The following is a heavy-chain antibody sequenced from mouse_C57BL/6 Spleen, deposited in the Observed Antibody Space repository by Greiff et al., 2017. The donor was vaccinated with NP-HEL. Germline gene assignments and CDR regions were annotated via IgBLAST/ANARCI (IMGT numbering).Heavy chain of an antibody. V-gene: IGHV1-26*01. CDR3: ARNQVKSTMVTAPWEGYAMDY. D-gene: IGHD2-2*01. Sequence: EVQLQQSGPELVKPGASVKISCKASGYTFTDYYMNWVKQSHGKSLEWIGDINPNNGGTSYNQKFKGKATLTVDKSSSTAYMELRSLTSEDSAVYYCARNQVKSTMVTAPWEGYAMDYWGQGTSVTVSS. CDR1: GYTFTDYY. J-gene: IGHJ4*01. CDR2: INPNNGGT.